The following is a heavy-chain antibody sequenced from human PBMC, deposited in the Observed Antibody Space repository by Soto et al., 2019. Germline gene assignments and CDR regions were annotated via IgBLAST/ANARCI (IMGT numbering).Heavy chain of an antibody. CDR3: ARLGYCSGGSCYSGWTFGTYYYYGMDV. D-gene: IGHD2-15*01. CDR2: IDPSDSYT. V-gene: IGHV5-10-1*01. Sequence: GESLKISCKGSGYSFTSYWLSWVRQMPGKGLEWMGRIDPSDSYTNYSPSFQGHITISADNSISTAYLQWSSLKASDTAMYYCARLGYCSGGSCYSGWTFGTYYYYGMDVWGQGTTVTVSS. J-gene: IGHJ6*02. CDR1: GYSFTSYW.